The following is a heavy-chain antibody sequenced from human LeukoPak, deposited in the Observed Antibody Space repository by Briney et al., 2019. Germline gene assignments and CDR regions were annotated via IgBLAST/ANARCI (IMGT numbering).Heavy chain of an antibody. Sequence: GGSLRLSCAASGFTFSSYGMNWVRQAPGKGLEWVSAISGSGGGTYYADSVKGRFTISRDNSKNTLYVQMNSLRAEDTAVYYCAIRRTVSGSKSNDYWGQGTLVTVSS. CDR1: GFTFSSYG. J-gene: IGHJ4*02. D-gene: IGHD6-19*01. V-gene: IGHV3-23*01. CDR2: ISGSGGGT. CDR3: AIRRTVSGSKSNDY.